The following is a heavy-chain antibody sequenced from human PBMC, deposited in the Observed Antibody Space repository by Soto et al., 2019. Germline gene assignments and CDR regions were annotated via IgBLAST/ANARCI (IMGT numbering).Heavy chain of an antibody. CDR1: GFTVSNNY. CDR2: MYSGGST. CDR3: TQLGALDV. V-gene: IGHV3-53*01. J-gene: IGHJ3*01. D-gene: IGHD3-16*01. Sequence: EVQLVESGGALIQPGGSLILSCAASGFTVSNNYISWVRQAPGKGLEWVSLMYSGGSTHYANSVKGRFTISRDGSKNTVYLQMKSLRAEDTAVYYCTQLGALDVWGQGTMVTVSS.